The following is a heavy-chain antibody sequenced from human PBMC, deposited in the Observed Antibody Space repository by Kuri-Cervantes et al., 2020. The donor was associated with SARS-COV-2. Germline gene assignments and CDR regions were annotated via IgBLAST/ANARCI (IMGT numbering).Heavy chain of an antibody. Sequence: ASVKVSCKASGYTFTSYDINWVRQATGQGLEWMGWISARNGDTNYAQKVQGRVTMTTDTSASTAYMELSSLRSEDTAVYYCARASASTKAAAGTGGYWGQGTLVTVSS. J-gene: IGHJ4*02. CDR2: ISARNGDT. D-gene: IGHD6-13*01. CDR3: ARASASTKAAAGTGGY. V-gene: IGHV1-18*01. CDR1: GYTFTSYD.